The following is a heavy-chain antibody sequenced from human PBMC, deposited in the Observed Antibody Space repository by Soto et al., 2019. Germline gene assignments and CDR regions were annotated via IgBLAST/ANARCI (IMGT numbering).Heavy chain of an antibody. D-gene: IGHD3-9*01. CDR1: GGSFSDYY. J-gene: IGHJ4*02. Sequence: VQLRQWGEGLLKPSEPLSLTCAVFGGSFSDYYWTWIRQPPGKGLGGIGEINHSGTTSYNPSLKSRLTISVDTSNNQFSLKLSSVTAADTAVYYCARKPIYHFFAGYYSVDYWGQGTLVTVSS. V-gene: IGHV4-34*01. CDR3: ARKPIYHFFAGYYSVDY. CDR2: INHSGTT.